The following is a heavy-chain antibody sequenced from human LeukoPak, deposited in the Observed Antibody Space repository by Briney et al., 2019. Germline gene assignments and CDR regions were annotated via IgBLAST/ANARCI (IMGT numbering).Heavy chain of an antibody. Sequence: GGSLRLSCAASGFTFSSYWMHWVRQAPGKGLVWVSGIGGSAGSPYYADSVKGRFTISRDNSKNTLYLQMNSLKAEDTAVHYCAQHTREPLIWGQGTMVTVSS. CDR3: AQHTREPLI. D-gene: IGHD5-18*01. V-gene: IGHV3-23*01. J-gene: IGHJ3*02. CDR2: IGGSAGSP. CDR1: GFTFSSYW.